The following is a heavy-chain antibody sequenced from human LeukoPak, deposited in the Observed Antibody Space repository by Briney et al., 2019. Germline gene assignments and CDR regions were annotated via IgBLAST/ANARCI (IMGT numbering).Heavy chain of an antibody. CDR1: GFTFSGYA. Sequence: GGSLRLSCGASGFTFSGYAMTWIRQVPGKGLEWISYISSRSSTEYFADSVKGRFTISRDNAKNSLYLQMSGLRAEDTAVYYCARDCANWAPSASLDYWGQGTLVTVSS. V-gene: IGHV3-48*04. CDR2: ISSRSSTE. CDR3: ARDCANWAPSASLDY. D-gene: IGHD1-1*01. J-gene: IGHJ4*02.